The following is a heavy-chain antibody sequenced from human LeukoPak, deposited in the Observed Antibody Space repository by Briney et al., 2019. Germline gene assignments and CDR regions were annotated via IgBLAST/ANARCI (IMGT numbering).Heavy chain of an antibody. CDR2: INWNGGST. Sequence: GGSLRLSCAASGFTFDDYGMSWVRQAPGKGLEWVSGINWNGGSTGYADSVKGRFTISRDNAKNSLYLQMNSLRAEDTALYYCAKARGIPWEGAFDIWGQGTMVTVSS. CDR1: GFTFDDYG. D-gene: IGHD1-26*01. CDR3: AKARGIPWEGAFDI. J-gene: IGHJ3*02. V-gene: IGHV3-20*04.